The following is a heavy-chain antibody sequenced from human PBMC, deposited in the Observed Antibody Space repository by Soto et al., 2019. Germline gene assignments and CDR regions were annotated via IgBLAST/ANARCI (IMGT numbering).Heavy chain of an antibody. Sequence: GGSLRLSCAASGFTFSSYAMSWVHQAPGKGLEWVSAISGSGGSTYYADSVKGRFTISRDNSKNTLYLQMNSLRAEDTAVYYCAHLGLWPKQYYYYYMDVWGKGTTVTVSS. CDR2: ISGSGGST. J-gene: IGHJ6*03. V-gene: IGHV3-23*01. CDR3: AHLGLWPKQYYYYYMDV. CDR1: GFTFSSYA. D-gene: IGHD3-16*01.